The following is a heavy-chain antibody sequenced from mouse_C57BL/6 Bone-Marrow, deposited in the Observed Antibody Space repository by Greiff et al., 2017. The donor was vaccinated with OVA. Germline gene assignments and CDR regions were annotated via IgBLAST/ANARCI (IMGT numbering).Heavy chain of an antibody. CDR1: GYTFTSYW. Sequence: VQLQQSGAELVKPGASVKMSCKASGYTFTSYWITWVKQRPGQGLEWIGDIYPGSGSPNYNEKFKSKATLTVDTSSSTAYMQLSSLTSEDSAVYYCAKDTTDFDYWGQGTTLTVSS. V-gene: IGHV1-55*01. CDR2: IYPGSGSP. J-gene: IGHJ2*01. D-gene: IGHD1-1*01. CDR3: AKDTTDFDY.